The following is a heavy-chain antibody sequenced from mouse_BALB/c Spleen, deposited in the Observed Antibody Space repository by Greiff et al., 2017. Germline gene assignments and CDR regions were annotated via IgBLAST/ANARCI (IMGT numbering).Heavy chain of an antibody. CDR1: GFTFSSYA. CDR2: ISSGGST. Sequence: EVKVVESGGGLVKPGGSLKLSCAASGFTFSSYAMSWVRQTPEKRLEWVASISSGGSTYYPDSVKGRFTISRDNARNILYLQMSSLRSEDTAMYYCARGDYYGSSYYFDYWGQGTTLTVSS. D-gene: IGHD1-1*01. CDR3: ARGDYYGSSYYFDY. V-gene: IGHV5-6-5*01. J-gene: IGHJ2*01.